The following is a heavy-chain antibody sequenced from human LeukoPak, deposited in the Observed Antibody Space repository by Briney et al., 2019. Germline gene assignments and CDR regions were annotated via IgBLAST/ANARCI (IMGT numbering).Heavy chain of an antibody. D-gene: IGHD6-19*01. CDR2: IYHRGTT. Sequence: SEXXSLTCAVSGYSISNVYYWGWRRQPPGRGVEWIATIYHRGTTYYSPSLKSRVTISVDTSKNQFSLKLSSVTAADTAVYYCARHGSGWSFDYWGQGTLVTVSS. CDR1: GYSISNVYY. J-gene: IGHJ4*02. V-gene: IGHV4-38-2*01. CDR3: ARHGSGWSFDY.